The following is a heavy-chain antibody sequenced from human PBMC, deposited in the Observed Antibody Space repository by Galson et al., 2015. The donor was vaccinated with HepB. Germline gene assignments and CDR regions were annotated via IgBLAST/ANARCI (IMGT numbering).Heavy chain of an antibody. V-gene: IGHV3-64*01. J-gene: IGHJ3*02. D-gene: IGHD4-11*01. CDR1: GFTFSSYA. CDR3: ARAELINDYSNPNDAFDI. Sequence: SLRLSCAASGFTFSSYAMHWVRQAPGKGLEYVSAISSNGGSTYYANSVKGRFTISRDNSKNTLYLQMGSLRAEDMAVYYCARAELINDYSNPNDAFDIWGQGTMVTVSS. CDR2: ISSNGGST.